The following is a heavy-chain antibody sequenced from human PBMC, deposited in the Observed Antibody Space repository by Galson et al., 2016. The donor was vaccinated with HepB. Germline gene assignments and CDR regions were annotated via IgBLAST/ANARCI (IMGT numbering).Heavy chain of an antibody. CDR2: IIPIFGTS. CDR3: ARVRDGYNHDYYYGMDV. CDR1: GGTFTSYA. Sequence: SVKVSCKASGGTFTSYAISWVRQAPGQGLEWMGGIIPIFGTSNYAQKFQDRVTITAAESTSTAYMELSSLRSEDTAVYYCARVRDGYNHDYYYGMDVWGQGTTVTVSS. D-gene: IGHD5-24*01. V-gene: IGHV1-69*13. J-gene: IGHJ6*02.